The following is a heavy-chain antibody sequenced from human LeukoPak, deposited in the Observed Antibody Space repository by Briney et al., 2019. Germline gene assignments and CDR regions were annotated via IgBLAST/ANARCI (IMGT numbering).Heavy chain of an antibody. CDR3: ARHRTTVTHRPYYFDY. D-gene: IGHD4-17*01. CDR1: GGSISSYY. J-gene: IGHJ4*02. CDR2: IYYSGST. Sequence: SETLSLTCTVSGGSISSYYWSWIRQPPGKGLEWIGYIYYSGSTNYNPFLKSRVTISVDTSKNQFSLKLSSVTAADTAVYYCARHRTTVTHRPYYFDYWGQGTLVTVSS. V-gene: IGHV4-59*08.